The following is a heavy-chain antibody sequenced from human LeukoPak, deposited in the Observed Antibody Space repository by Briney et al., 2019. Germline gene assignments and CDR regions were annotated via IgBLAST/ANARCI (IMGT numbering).Heavy chain of an antibody. Sequence: GASVKVSCKASGGTFSSYAISWVRQAPGQGLEWMGGIIPIFGTANYAQKFQGRVTITADESTSTAYMELSSLRSEDTAVYYCARGPHSSGWYREFDYWGQGTLVTVSS. CDR3: ARGPHSSGWYREFDY. CDR2: IIPIFGTA. CDR1: GGTFSSYA. J-gene: IGHJ4*02. D-gene: IGHD6-19*01. V-gene: IGHV1-69*13.